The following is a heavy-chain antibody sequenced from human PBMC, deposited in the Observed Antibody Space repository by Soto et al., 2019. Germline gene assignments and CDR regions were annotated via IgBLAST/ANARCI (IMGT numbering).Heavy chain of an antibody. CDR3: ARGLYCSGGSCYYDAFDI. CDR1: GGSFSGYY. Sequence: QVQLQQWGAGLLKPSETLSLTCAVYGGSFSGYYWSWIRQPPGKGLEWIGEINHSGSTNYNPSLKSRVTISVDTSKNQFSLKLSSVTAADTAVYYCARGLYCSGGSCYYDAFDIWGQGTMVTVSS. D-gene: IGHD2-15*01. J-gene: IGHJ3*02. CDR2: INHSGST. V-gene: IGHV4-34*01.